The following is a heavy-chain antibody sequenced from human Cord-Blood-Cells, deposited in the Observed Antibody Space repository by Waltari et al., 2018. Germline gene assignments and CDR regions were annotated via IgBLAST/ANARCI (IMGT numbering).Heavy chain of an antibody. D-gene: IGHD2-2*01. CDR2: SNHSVST. CDR3: ARGHGELLSSTSCFDY. Sequence: QVQLQQWGAGLLKPSETLSLTCAVYGGSFSGYYWSWIRQPPGKGLEWIGESNHSVSTNYNPSLKSRVTISVDTSNNQFSLKLSSVTAADTAVYYCARGHGELLSSTSCFDYWGQGTLVTVSS. CDR1: GGSFSGYY. V-gene: IGHV4-34*01. J-gene: IGHJ4*02.